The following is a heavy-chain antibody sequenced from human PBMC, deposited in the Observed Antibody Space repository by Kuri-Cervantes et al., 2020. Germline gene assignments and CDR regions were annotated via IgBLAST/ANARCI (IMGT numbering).Heavy chain of an antibody. CDR2: IYTSGST. J-gene: IGHJ6*02. V-gene: IGHV4-61*02. Sequence: SCTVSGGSISSGNYYWSWIRQPAGKGLEWIGRIYTSGSTNYNPSLKSRVTISVDTSKNQFSLKLSSVTAADTAVYYCASAGRDRDYYYGMDVWGQGTTVTVS. CDR1: GGSISSGNYY. D-gene: IGHD3-10*01. CDR3: ASAGRDRDYYYGMDV.